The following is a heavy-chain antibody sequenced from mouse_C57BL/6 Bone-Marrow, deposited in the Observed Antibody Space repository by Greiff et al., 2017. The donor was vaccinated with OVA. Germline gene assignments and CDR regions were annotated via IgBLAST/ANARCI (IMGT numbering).Heavy chain of an antibody. V-gene: IGHV1-82*01. CDR2: IYPGDGDT. CDR3: ARKTIYYYGSSSLLDY. Sequence: QVQLQQSGPELVKPGASVKISCKASGYAFSSSWMNWVKQRPGKGLEWIGRIYPGDGDTNYNGKFKGKATLTADKSSSTAYMQLSSLTSEDSAVYFCARKTIYYYGSSSLLDYWGQGTTLTVSS. J-gene: IGHJ2*01. D-gene: IGHD1-1*01. CDR1: GYAFSSSW.